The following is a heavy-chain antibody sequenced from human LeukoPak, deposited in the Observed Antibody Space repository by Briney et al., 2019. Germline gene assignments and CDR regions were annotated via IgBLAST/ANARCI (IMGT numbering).Heavy chain of an antibody. Sequence: GGSLRLSSAAAGFTSSSYSMNWVRQAPGKGLEWVSSISSSSSYIYYADSVKGRFTISRDNSKNTLFLQMNSLRAEDTAVYYCAKDARRTSGWYFFDYWGQGTLVTVSS. CDR3: AKDARRTSGWYFFDY. J-gene: IGHJ4*02. D-gene: IGHD6-19*01. CDR1: GFTSSSYS. CDR2: ISSSSSYI. V-gene: IGHV3-21*04.